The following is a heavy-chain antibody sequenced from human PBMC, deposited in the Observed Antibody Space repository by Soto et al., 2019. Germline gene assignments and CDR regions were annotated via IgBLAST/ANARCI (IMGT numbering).Heavy chain of an antibody. V-gene: IGHV3-30*18. CDR3: AKYESYYYYGMDL. D-gene: IGHD2-8*01. CDR1: GFTFSTYG. Sequence: QVQLVESGGGVVQPGRSLRLSCAASGFTFSTYGIHWVRQAPGKGLEWVAVISYDGSNKFYADSVKGRFAISRDNSKNTLYLQMNSLRAEDTAVYYCAKYESYYYYGMDLWGQGTTVTVSS. CDR2: ISYDGSNK. J-gene: IGHJ6*02.